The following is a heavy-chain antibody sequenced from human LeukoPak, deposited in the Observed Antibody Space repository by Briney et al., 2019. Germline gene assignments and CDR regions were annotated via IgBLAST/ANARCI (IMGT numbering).Heavy chain of an antibody. V-gene: IGHV4-61*02. CDR3: ARVYSYYYMDV. CDR1: GGSISSGSYY. CDR2: IYTSGST. Sequence: PPQTLSLTCTVSGGSISSGSYYWSWIRQPAGKGLEWIGRIYTSGSTNYNPSLKSRVTISVDTSKNQFSLKLSSVTAADTAVYYCARVYSYYYMDVWGKGTTVTVSS. J-gene: IGHJ6*03.